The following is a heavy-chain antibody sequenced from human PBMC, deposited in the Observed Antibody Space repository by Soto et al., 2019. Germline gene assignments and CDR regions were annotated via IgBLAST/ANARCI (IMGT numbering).Heavy chain of an antibody. CDR2: IYHSGST. CDR1: GYSISSGYY. D-gene: IGHD6-6*01. V-gene: IGHV4-38-2*02. CDR3: ARDTLGAARIYNWFDP. J-gene: IGHJ5*02. Sequence: SETLSLTCAVSGYSISSGYYWGWIRQPPGKGLEWIGSIYHSGSTYYNPSLKSRVTISVDTSKNQFSLKLSSVTAADTAVYYCARDTLGAARIYNWFDPWGQGTLVTVSS.